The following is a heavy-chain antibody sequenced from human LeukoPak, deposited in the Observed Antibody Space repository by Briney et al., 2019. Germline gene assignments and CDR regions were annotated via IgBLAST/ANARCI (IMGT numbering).Heavy chain of an antibody. D-gene: IGHD2-21*02. V-gene: IGHV1-69*13. Sequence: SVKVSCKASGGTFSSYAISWVRQAPGQGLEWMGGIIPIFGTANYARKFQGRVTITADESTSTAYMELSSLRSEDTAVYYYARAAYCGGDCYRGTNYYYFDYWGQGTLVTVSS. CDR3: ARAAYCGGDCYRGTNYYYFDY. CDR1: GGTFSSYA. J-gene: IGHJ4*02. CDR2: IIPIFGTA.